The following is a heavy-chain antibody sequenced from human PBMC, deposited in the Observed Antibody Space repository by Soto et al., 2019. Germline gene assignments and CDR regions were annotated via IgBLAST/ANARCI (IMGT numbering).Heavy chain of an antibody. CDR3: ARGYDFWSGYYPFDY. Sequence: QVQLVESGGGVVQPGRSLRLSCAASGFTFSSYAMHWVRQAPGKGLEWVAVISYDGSNKYYADSVKGRFTISRDNSKNTLDLQMNSLRAEDTAVYYCARGYDFWSGYYPFDYWGQGTLVTVSS. D-gene: IGHD3-3*01. CDR1: GFTFSSYA. J-gene: IGHJ4*02. V-gene: IGHV3-30-3*01. CDR2: ISYDGSNK.